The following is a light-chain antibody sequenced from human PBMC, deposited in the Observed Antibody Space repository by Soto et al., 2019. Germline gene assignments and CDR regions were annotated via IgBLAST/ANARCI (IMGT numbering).Light chain of an antibody. CDR2: DVS. V-gene: IGKV1-5*01. CDR1: QTVERW. CDR3: QQYKDYVYT. J-gene: IGKJ2*01. Sequence: DIQMTQSPSTLSASVGDRVIITCRASQTVERWMAWYQQKPGKAPKLLISDVSTLERGVPSRFSGSGSATEFTLTISGLQPDDFATYYCQQYKDYVYTFGPGTKVESK.